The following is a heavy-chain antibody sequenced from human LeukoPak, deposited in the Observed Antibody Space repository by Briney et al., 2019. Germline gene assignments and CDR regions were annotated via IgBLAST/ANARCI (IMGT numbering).Heavy chain of an antibody. CDR2: ISYDGSNK. J-gene: IGHJ3*02. CDR1: GFTFSDYA. CDR3: ARVLPGLAFDI. D-gene: IGHD3-16*01. V-gene: IGHV3-30*02. Sequence: GGSLRLSCAASGFTFSDYAMHWVRQAPGKGLECVAFISYDGSNKYYVDSVKGRFTISRDDSKNTLYLQMNSLRAEDTAVYYCARVLPGLAFDIWGQGTMVTVSS.